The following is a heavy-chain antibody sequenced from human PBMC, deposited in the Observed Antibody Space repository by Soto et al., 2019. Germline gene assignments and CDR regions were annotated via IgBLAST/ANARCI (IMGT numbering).Heavy chain of an antibody. CDR3: AGSGYYHNSGMEV. CDR1: GASMNNYY. CDR2: IYHSGST. J-gene: IGHJ6*02. V-gene: IGHV4-59*12. Sequence: VVASETLSLTCTVSGASMNNYYWTWIRQPPGKGLACIGYIYHSGSTHYNPSLKSRVTISVDRSKNQFSLKLSSVTAADTAVYYCAGSGYYHNSGMEVWGQGTTVTISS. D-gene: IGHD3-22*01.